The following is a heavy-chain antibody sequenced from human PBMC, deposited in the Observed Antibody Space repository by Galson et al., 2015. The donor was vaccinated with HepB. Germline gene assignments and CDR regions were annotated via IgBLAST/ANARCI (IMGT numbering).Heavy chain of an antibody. CDR2: ISGSSNTI. V-gene: IGHV3-48*01. J-gene: IGHJ4*02. CDR3: AREARRTVTLYYFDY. D-gene: IGHD4-17*01. Sequence: LRLSCAASGFTFSSYNMNWVRQAPGKGLEWVSYISGSSNTIYYADSVKGRFTISRDNAKNSLYLQMNSPRAEDTAVYYCAREARRTVTLYYFDYWGQGTLVTVSS. CDR1: GFTFSSYN.